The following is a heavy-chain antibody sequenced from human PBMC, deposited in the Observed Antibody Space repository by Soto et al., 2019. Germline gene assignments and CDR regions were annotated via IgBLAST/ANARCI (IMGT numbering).Heavy chain of an antibody. CDR3: AHRYWAASGTRYYFDY. D-gene: IGHD6-13*01. CDR1: GFSFSTSAVG. J-gene: IGHJ4*02. CDR2: IYWDDDK. V-gene: IGHV2-5*02. Sequence: SGPTLVNPTQTLTLTCTFSGFSFSTSAVGVGWIRQPPGKALEWLALIYWDDDKRYSPFLKSRLTITKDTSTNQVVLTMTNMDPVDTGTYYCAHRYWAASGTRYYFDYWGQGALVTVSS.